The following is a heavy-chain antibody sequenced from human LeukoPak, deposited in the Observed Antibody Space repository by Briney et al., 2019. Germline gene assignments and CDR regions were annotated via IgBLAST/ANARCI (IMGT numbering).Heavy chain of an antibody. CDR2: IKQDGSEK. J-gene: IGHJ4*02. D-gene: IGHD6-13*01. V-gene: IGHV3-7*01. CDR3: ARGTYSSSWSPFDY. Sequence: PGGSLRLSCAASGFTFSSYWMSWVRQAPGKGLEWVANIKQDGSEKYYVDSVKGRFTISRDNAKNSLYLQMNSLRAEDTAVYYCARGTYSSSWSPFDYWGQGTLVTVSS. CDR1: GFTFSSYW.